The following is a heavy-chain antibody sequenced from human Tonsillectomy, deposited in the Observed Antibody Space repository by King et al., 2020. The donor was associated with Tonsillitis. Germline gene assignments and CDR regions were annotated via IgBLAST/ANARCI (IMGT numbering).Heavy chain of an antibody. CDR3: AKEPAGTMLRGVIRPNYFDY. V-gene: IGHV3-23*04. Sequence: VQLVESGGGLVQPGGSLRLSCAASGFTFTFSSYGMSWVRQAPGKGLEWVSAISGSGGSTYYADSVKGRFTMSRDNSKNTLYLQMNSLRAEDTAVYYCAKEPAGTMLRGVIRPNYFDYWGQGTLVTVSS. CDR2: ISGSGGST. J-gene: IGHJ4*02. D-gene: IGHD3-10*01. CDR1: GFTFTFSSYG.